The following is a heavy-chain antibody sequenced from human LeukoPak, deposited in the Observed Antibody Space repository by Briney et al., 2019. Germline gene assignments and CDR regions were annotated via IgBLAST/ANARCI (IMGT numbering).Heavy chain of an antibody. CDR2: INHSGSS. Sequence: SETLSLTCAVYGGSFSGYYWSWIRQPPGKGLEWIGEINHSGSSNYNPSLKSRVTISVDTSKNQFSLKLSSVTAADTAVYYCARGNIALMVYAIPPYGMDVWGQGTTVTVSS. V-gene: IGHV4-34*01. J-gene: IGHJ6*02. D-gene: IGHD2-8*01. CDR1: GGSFSGYY. CDR3: ARGNIALMVYAIPPYGMDV.